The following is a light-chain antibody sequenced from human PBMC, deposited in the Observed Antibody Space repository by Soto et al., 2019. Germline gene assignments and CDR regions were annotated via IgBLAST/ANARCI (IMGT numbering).Light chain of an antibody. Sequence: EIGLTQSPASVSLSTGERATLSCRASQSINTLLAWYQQKPGQAPRLLIYRASTRATDIPARFSGSGSGTDFTLTISSLQSEDFAIYYCQQYNSWPIPYGQGTRLEIK. J-gene: IGKJ5*01. CDR1: QSINTL. V-gene: IGKV3-15*01. CDR2: RAS. CDR3: QQYNSWPIP.